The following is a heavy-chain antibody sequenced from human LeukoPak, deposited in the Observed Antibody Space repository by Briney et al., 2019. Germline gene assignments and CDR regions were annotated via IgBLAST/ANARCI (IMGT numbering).Heavy chain of an antibody. CDR3: AKEQTSSGYFAY. J-gene: IGHJ4*02. CDR1: GFTFNTYA. CDR2: ISGNGGRT. V-gene: IGHV3-23*01. D-gene: IGHD3-10*01. Sequence: GGSLRLSCAASGFTFNTYAMSWVRQAPGKGLEWVAAISGNGGRTYYTDSVKGRFTISRDNPKNTLYLLMNSLSAEDTALYYCAKEQTSSGYFAYWGQGTLVTASS.